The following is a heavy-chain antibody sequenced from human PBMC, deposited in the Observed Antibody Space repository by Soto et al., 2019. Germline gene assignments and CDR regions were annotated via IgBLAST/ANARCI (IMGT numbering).Heavy chain of an antibody. CDR3: AKVNFFDTPGTFDV. Sequence: PGGSLRFSCAASGLTFSSYAMAWVRLAPGRGLEWVATIAGSGGMTYYTNSVRGRFTISRDNSKNTVSLQMSSLRAEDTAMYFCAKVNFFDTPGTFDVWGQGTPVTVS. V-gene: IGHV3-23*01. D-gene: IGHD1-7*01. CDR2: IAGSGGMT. J-gene: IGHJ3*01. CDR1: GLTFSSYA.